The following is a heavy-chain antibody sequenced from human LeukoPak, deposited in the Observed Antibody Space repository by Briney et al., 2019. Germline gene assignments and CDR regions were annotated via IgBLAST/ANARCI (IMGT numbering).Heavy chain of an antibody. CDR3: ARVMSGYSYGYPDY. CDR1: GESFSGYF. V-gene: IGHV4-34*01. Sequence: SETLSLTCAVYGESFSGYFWSWIRQPPGKGLEWIGEINHSGYTNYNPSLKSRVTISVDTSKNQFSLKLSSVTAADTAVYYCARVMSGYSYGYPDYWGQGTLVTVSS. CDR2: INHSGYT. D-gene: IGHD5-18*01. J-gene: IGHJ4*02.